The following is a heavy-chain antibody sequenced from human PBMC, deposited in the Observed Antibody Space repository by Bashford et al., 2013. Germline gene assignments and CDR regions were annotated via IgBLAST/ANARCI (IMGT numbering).Heavy chain of an antibody. CDR1: GYTFTSYG. V-gene: IGHV1-18*01. J-gene: IGHJ4*02. D-gene: IGHD4-17*01. Sequence: ASVKVSCKASGYTFTSYGISWVRQAPGQGLEWMGWISAYNGNTNYSQKFQGRVTITRDTSASTAYMELSSLRSEDTAVYYCARGDSYGPIFDYWGQGTLVTVSS. CDR3: ARGDSYGPIFDY. CDR2: ISAYNGNT.